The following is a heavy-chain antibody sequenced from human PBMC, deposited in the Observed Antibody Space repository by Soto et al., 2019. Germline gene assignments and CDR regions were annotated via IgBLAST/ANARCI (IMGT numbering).Heavy chain of an antibody. V-gene: IGHV4-59*01. Sequence: PSETLSLTCXVSGGSISRYYSSWNRQPPGKGLEWIGYVYYSGSTNCNPSLKSRVTISVDTSKNQFSLRLSSVTAADTAVYYSARMLWFGEDNYFDYWGHGTLVTVSS. CDR1: GGSISRYY. CDR2: VYYSGST. J-gene: IGHJ4*01. D-gene: IGHD3-10*01. CDR3: ARMLWFGEDNYFDY.